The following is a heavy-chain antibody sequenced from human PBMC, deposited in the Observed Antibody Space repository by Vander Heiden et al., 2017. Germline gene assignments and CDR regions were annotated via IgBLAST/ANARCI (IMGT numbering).Heavy chain of an antibody. CDR3: AKDASCGGDCYLYYFDY. CDR2: ISTGAVTT. Sequence: EVQLLESGGGWVQPGESLRLSCTVSGFTFSSHAMSWVRQAPGKGLEWVSTISTGAVTTYYADSVKGRFSISRDDSKDTLYLQMNSLRAEDTAIYYCAKDASCGGDCYLYYFDYWGLGTLVTVSS. CDR1: GFTFSSHA. J-gene: IGHJ4*02. D-gene: IGHD2-21*02. V-gene: IGHV3-23*01.